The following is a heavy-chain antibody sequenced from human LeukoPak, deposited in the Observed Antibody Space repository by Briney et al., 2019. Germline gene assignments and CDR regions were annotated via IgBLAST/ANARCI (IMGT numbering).Heavy chain of an antibody. Sequence: ASVKVSYKASGYTFFSYGITWVRQAPGQGLEWMGWISAYNANTNYARELQGRVTMTTDTSTSTAYMELRSLRSDDTAVYYCARVSFNGDSNWFDPWGQGTLVTVSS. CDR1: GYTFFSYG. V-gene: IGHV1-18*01. D-gene: IGHD4-17*01. CDR3: ARVSFNGDSNWFDP. J-gene: IGHJ5*02. CDR2: ISAYNANT.